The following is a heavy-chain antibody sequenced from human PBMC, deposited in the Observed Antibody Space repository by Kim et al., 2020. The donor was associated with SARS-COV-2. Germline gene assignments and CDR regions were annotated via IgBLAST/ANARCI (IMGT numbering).Heavy chain of an antibody. CDR3: ARANTGWGFLEEYYYYYGMDV. V-gene: IGHV3-11*05. Sequence: GGSLRLSCAASGFTFSDYYMSWIRQAPGKGLEWVSYISSSSSYTNYADSVQGRFTISRDNAKKSLYLQMNSLRAEDTAVYYCARANTGWGFLEEYYYYYGMDVWGQGITVTVSS. J-gene: IGHJ6*02. CDR2: ISSSSSYT. CDR1: GFTFSDYY. D-gene: IGHD3-3*01.